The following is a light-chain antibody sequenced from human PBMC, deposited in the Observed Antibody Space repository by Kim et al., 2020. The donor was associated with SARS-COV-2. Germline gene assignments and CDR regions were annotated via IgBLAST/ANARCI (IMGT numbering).Light chain of an antibody. CDR2: VNSDGSH. CDR1: SGHSNYA. CDR3: QTWATGIQG. J-gene: IGLJ3*02. Sequence: QLVMTQSPSASASLGASVKLTCTLSSGHSNYAIAWHQQQPGKGPRYLMKVNSDGSHSKGDGIPDRFSGSSSGAERYLTISSLQSEDEADYYCQTWATGIQGFGGGTQLTVL. V-gene: IGLV4-69*02.